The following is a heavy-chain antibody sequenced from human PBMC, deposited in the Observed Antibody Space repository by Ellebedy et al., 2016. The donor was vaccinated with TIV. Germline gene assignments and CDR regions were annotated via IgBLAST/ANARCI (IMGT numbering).Heavy chain of an antibody. CDR1: GYTFTGYY. V-gene: IGHV1-2*02. CDR2: INPNSGGT. J-gene: IGHJ4*02. D-gene: IGHD3-10*01. CDR3: ARDLGSGSYPDF. Sequence: AASVKVSCKASGYTFTGYYMHWVRQAPGQGLEWMGWINPNSGGTDYARKFQGRVTMTRDTSITTAYLELNRLRSDDPAVYYCARDLGSGSYPDFWGQGTLVTVSS.